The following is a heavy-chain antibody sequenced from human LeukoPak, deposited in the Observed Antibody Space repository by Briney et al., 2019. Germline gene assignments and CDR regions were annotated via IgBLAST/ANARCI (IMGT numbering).Heavy chain of an antibody. J-gene: IGHJ3*01. D-gene: IGHD2-8*01. Sequence: KPSETLSLTCTVSGGSISSYYWSWIRRPAGKGLEWIGRIYTSGSTNYNPSLKSRVTMSVDTSKNQFSLKLSSVTAADTAVYYCAREVDQVMDDAFDVWGQGTLVTVSS. V-gene: IGHV4-4*07. CDR2: IYTSGST. CDR3: AREVDQVMDDAFDV. CDR1: GGSISSYY.